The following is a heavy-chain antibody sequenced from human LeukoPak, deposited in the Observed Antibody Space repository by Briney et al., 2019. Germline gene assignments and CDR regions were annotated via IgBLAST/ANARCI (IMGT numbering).Heavy chain of an antibody. CDR3: ARLVGATTPDY. CDR2: IYTSGST. J-gene: IGHJ4*02. D-gene: IGHD1-26*01. CDR1: GNSISSGDYY. Sequence: PSETLSLTCTVSGNSISSGDYYWSWIRQPAGKGLEWIGRIYTSGSTTYNPSLKSRVTISVDTSKNQFSLKLSSVTAADTAVYYCARLVGATTPDYWGQGTLVTVSS. V-gene: IGHV4-61*02.